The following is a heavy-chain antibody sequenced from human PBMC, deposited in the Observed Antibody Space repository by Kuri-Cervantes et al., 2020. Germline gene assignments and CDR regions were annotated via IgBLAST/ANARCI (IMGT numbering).Heavy chain of an antibody. CDR3: ARQEIMRFGESNYFDY. CDR2: IYYSGST. D-gene: IGHD3-10*01. Sequence: SETLSLSCTVSGGCISSYYWSWIRQPPGKGLEWIGYIYYSGSTNYNPSLKSRVSISIDTSKNQFSLKLSSVTAADTAVYYCARQEIMRFGESNYFDYWGRGTLVTVSS. V-gene: IGHV4-59*01. CDR1: GGCISSYY. J-gene: IGHJ4*02.